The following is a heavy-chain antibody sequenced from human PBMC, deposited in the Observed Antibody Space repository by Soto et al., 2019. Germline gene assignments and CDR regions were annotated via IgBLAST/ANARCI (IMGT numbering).Heavy chain of an antibody. V-gene: IGHV3-23*01. Sequence: EVQLLDSGGGLVQPGGSLRLSCAASGFTFSSYAMSWVRQAPGKGLEGVSGISGSGDSTYYADSVRGRFTISRDNSKNTLYLQMNSLRADDTAVYYCANTQYSSTWYPPFDYWGQGTLVTVSS. CDR2: ISGSGDST. CDR3: ANTQYSSTWYPPFDY. CDR1: GFTFSSYA. D-gene: IGHD6-13*01. J-gene: IGHJ4*02.